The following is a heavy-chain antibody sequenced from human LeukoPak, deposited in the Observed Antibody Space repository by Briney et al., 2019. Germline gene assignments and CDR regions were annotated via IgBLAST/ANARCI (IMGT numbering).Heavy chain of an antibody. CDR3: ARPQTDILTGYYNGAFDI. Sequence: GESLRISCKGSGYSFTSYWISWVRQMPGKGLEWMGWIDTSDSYTNYSPSFQGHVTISADKSISTAYLQWSSLKASDTAMYYCARPQTDILTGYYNGAFDIWGQGTMVTVSS. CDR2: IDTSDSYT. J-gene: IGHJ3*02. V-gene: IGHV5-10-1*01. D-gene: IGHD3-9*01. CDR1: GYSFTSYW.